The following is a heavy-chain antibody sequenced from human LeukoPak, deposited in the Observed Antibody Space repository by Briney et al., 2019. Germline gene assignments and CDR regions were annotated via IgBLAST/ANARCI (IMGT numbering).Heavy chain of an antibody. CDR3: ARHGQRWLQLSHFDY. CDR1: GGSFSGYY. V-gene: IGHV4-34*01. J-gene: IGHJ4*02. CDR2: INHSGST. D-gene: IGHD5-24*01. Sequence: PSETLSLTCAVYGGSFSGYYWSWIRQPPGKGLEWIGEINHSGSTNYNPSLKSRVTISVDTSKNQFSLKLSSVTAADTAVYYCARHGQRWLQLSHFDYWGQGTLVTVSS.